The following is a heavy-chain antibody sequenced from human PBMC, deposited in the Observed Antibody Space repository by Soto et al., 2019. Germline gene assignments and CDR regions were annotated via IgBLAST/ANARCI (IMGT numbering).Heavy chain of an antibody. D-gene: IGHD1-26*01. V-gene: IGHV3-30*18. CDR1: GFRFSSHG. Sequence: QVQLVESGGGVVQPGRSLRLSCAASGFRFSSHGMHWVRQAPGKGLEWVAFMSFDGNSQYYADSVKGRFTISRDNSKNTVYVQMNSLSAEDTAVYYCAKEPVGAAYFDYWGQGTLVTLSS. J-gene: IGHJ4*02. CDR2: MSFDGNSQ. CDR3: AKEPVGAAYFDY.